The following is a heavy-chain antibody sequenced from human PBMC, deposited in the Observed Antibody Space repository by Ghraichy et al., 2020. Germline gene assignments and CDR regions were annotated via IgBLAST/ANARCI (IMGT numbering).Heavy chain of an antibody. V-gene: IGHV3-48*02. D-gene: IGHD4-23*01. CDR2: ITSSGRNI. J-gene: IGHJ6*02. CDR3: AGGSRVVRCYYYDAMDF. Sequence: GGSLRLSCVGSGFTFSGYSMNWVRQSPGKGLECVSYITSSGRNIFYADSVKGRFTISRDNAQNSLYLQMNSLRDEAMAVYYCAGGSRVVRCYYYDAMDFWSQGTTVTFSS. CDR1: GFTFSGYS.